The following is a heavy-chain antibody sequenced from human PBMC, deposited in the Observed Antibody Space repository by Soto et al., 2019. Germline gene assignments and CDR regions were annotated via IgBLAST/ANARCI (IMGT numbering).Heavy chain of an antibody. CDR3: VKGGVSSSLWGDS. CDR1: GFTFSSYA. J-gene: IGHJ4*02. Sequence: PGRSQRHWRAASGFTFSSYAMSCVRKAPGKGLEWVAAISGSGKSTYYADSVKGRFTISRDNSKNTLYLQMKSLRAEDSAVYYCVKGGVSSSLWGDSWGQGTPVPVSS. V-gene: IGHV3-23*01. CDR2: ISGSGKST. D-gene: IGHD6-6*01.